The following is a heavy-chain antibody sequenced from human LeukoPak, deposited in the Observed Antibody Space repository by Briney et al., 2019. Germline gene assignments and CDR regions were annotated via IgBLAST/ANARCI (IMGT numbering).Heavy chain of an antibody. V-gene: IGHV1-69*05. J-gene: IGHJ2*01. CDR3: ASGGSGSSYWYFDL. CDR1: GGTFSSYA. D-gene: IGHD2-15*01. Sequence: SVKVSCKASGGTFSSYAISWVRQAPGQGLEWMGGIIPIFGTANYAQKFQGRVTITTDESTSTAYMELSSLRSEDTAVYYCASGGSGSSYWYFDLWRRGTLVTDSS. CDR2: IIPIFGTA.